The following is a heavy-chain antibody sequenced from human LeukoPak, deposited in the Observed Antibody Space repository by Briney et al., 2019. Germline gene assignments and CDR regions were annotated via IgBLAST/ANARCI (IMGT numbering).Heavy chain of an antibody. CDR1: GFAFSDYY. D-gene: IGHD1-1*01. Sequence: GRSLRLSCAASGFAFSDYYMSWIRQAPGKGLEWVSYMGSTGRTIYYADSVKGRLTISRDNAKNSLYLQMNSLRAEDTAVYYCARDQGEGYVKWGQGTLVIVSS. J-gene: IGHJ4*02. V-gene: IGHV3-11*01. CDR2: MGSTGRTI. CDR3: ARDQGEGYVK.